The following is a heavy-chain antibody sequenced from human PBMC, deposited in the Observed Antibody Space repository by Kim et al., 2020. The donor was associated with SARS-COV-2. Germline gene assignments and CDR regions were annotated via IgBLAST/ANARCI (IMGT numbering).Heavy chain of an antibody. D-gene: IGHD5-18*01. V-gene: IGHV4-34*01. CDR3: ARGKHSYGHGWFDP. J-gene: IGHJ5*02. Sequence: PSLTSRVTISVDTSKNQFSLKLSSVTAADTAVYYCARGKHSYGHGWFDPWGQGTLVTVSS.